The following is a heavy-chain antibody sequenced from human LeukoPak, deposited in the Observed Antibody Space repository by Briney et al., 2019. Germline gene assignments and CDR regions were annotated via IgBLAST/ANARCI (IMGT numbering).Heavy chain of an antibody. J-gene: IGHJ5*02. CDR2: IYNSGSS. CDR1: GGSFSDYY. V-gene: IGHV4-59*01. Sequence: SETLSLTCVVYGGSFSDYYWSWIRQPPGKGLEWIGYIYNSGSSNYNPSLKSRVTISVDTSKNQFSLKLSSVTAADTAVYYCARASRYSYGAQSGWLDPWGQGTLVTVSS. D-gene: IGHD5-18*01. CDR3: ARASRYSYGAQSGWLDP.